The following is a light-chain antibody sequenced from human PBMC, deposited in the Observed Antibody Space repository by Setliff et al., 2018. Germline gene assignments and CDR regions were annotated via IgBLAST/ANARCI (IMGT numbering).Light chain of an antibody. J-gene: IGLJ1*01. Sequence: QSALAQPASVSGSPGQSITISCTGTSSDVGGYNSVSWNQQHPGKAPKLMIYDVSNRPSGVSNRFSGSKSGNTASLTISGLQAEDEADYYCSSYAGSNTPYVFGTGTKVTVL. V-gene: IGLV2-14*03. CDR2: DVS. CDR3: SSYAGSNTPYV. CDR1: SSDVGGYNS.